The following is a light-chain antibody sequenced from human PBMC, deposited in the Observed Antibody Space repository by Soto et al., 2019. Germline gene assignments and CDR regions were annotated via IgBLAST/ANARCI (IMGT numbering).Light chain of an antibody. Sequence: EIVLTQSPATLSLSPGERATLSCGASQGLNNNFLAWYQQKPGLAPSLLIYDASTRAPGIPDRFSGSGSETDFTLTISRLESEDFAVYFCQQYESLPATFGGGTRLEIK. CDR1: QGLNNNF. CDR3: QQYESLPAT. V-gene: IGKV3D-20*01. CDR2: DAS. J-gene: IGKJ4*01.